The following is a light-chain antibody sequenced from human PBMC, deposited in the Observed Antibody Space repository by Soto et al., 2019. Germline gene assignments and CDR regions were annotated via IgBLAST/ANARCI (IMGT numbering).Light chain of an antibody. CDR2: KVS. J-gene: IGKJ1*01. CDR1: QSLVYSDGNTY. CDR3: MQRTLWPPWT. V-gene: IGKV2-30*01. Sequence: DVVMTQSPLSLPVTLGQPASISCRSSQSLVYSDGNTYLNWFQQRPGQSPRRLIYKVSNRDSGVPDRVSGSVSVTSFTVKRMRVEAAYGGTFFCMQRTLWPPWTFGQVTKEEIK.